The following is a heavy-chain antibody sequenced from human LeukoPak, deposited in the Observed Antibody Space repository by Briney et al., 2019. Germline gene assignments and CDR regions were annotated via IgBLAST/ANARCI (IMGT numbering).Heavy chain of an antibody. CDR3: AKVGER. V-gene: IGHV3-23*01. CDR1: GFTFSTYA. D-gene: IGHD1-1*01. Sequence: GGSLRLSCAASGFTFSTYAMTWVRQAPGKGLEWVSTMTSDVGSAYYADSVKGRFTVSRDNSKNTLYLQINSLRAEDTAIYYCAKVGERWGQGTLVTVSS. J-gene: IGHJ4*02. CDR2: MTSDVGSA.